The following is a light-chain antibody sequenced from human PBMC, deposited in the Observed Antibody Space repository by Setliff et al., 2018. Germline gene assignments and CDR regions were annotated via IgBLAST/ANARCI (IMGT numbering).Light chain of an antibody. CDR1: SSDVGGYNY. V-gene: IGLV2-11*01. CDR3: CSYAGSYTYV. Sequence: QSALTQPRSVSGSPGQSVTISCTGTSSDVGGYNYVSWYQQHPGKAHKLMIYDVSKRPSGVPDRFSGSKSGNTASLTISGLQAEDEADYYCCSYAGSYTYVFGTETKVTVL. J-gene: IGLJ1*01. CDR2: DVS.